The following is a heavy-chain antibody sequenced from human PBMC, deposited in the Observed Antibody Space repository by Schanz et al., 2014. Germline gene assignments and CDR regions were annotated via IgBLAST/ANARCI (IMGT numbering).Heavy chain of an antibody. Sequence: ELQLAESGGGLVQPGGSLRLSCAASGFTFSTSTMHWVRQAPGKGLEYVSSISSKGDMTFYGNSVKGRFTISRDNSKNPLYLQLGSLSAEDTAVYFCARDNRYYLFDYWGQGALVTVSS. CDR1: GFTFSTST. J-gene: IGHJ4*02. CDR2: ISSKGDMT. D-gene: IGHD3-16*02. CDR3: ARDNRYYLFDY. V-gene: IGHV3-64*01.